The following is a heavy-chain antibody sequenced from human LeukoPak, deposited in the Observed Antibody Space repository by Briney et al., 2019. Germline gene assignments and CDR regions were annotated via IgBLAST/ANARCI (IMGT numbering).Heavy chain of an antibody. J-gene: IGHJ4*02. V-gene: IGHV3-53*05. CDR2: IYSGGST. CDR1: GFTVSSNY. D-gene: IGHD3-22*01. CDR3: AKDPMIVVVTSFDY. Sequence: PGGSLRLSCAASGFTVSSNYMSWVRQAPGKGLEWVSVIYSGGSTYYADSVKGRFTISRDNSKNTLYLQMNSLRAEDTAVYYCAKDPMIVVVTSFDYWGQGTLVTVSS.